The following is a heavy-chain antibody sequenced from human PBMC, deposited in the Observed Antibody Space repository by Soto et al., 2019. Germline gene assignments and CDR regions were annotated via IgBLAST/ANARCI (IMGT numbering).Heavy chain of an antibody. Sequence: QGQLVESGGGVVQPGRSLRLSCAASGFTFSSFGMQWVRQAPGKGLEWVAGISYDGSNKYYEDSVKGRFTISRDNSKNMIYLQMNSRRAEDTAVYYCAKDTSKYSSNWPAYYGMDVWGQGTTVTVSS. V-gene: IGHV3-30*18. CDR2: ISYDGSNK. CDR3: AKDTSKYSSNWPAYYGMDV. J-gene: IGHJ6*02. CDR1: GFTFSSFG. D-gene: IGHD6-13*01.